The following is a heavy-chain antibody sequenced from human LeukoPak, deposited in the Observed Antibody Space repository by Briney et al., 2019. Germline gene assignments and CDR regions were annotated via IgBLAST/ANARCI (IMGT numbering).Heavy chain of an antibody. CDR1: GFTFNTFN. CDR2: ITSGGDYI. CDR3: ARVGSSGEFDF. J-gene: IGHJ4*02. D-gene: IGHD3-10*01. Sequence: GGSLRLSCAASGFTFNTFNMSWVRQAPGKGLEWVSSITSGGDYIYYADSVKGRFTTSRDNAKNSLSLQLNSLRVEDTAVYYCARVGSSGEFDFWGQGTLVTVSS. V-gene: IGHV3-21*04.